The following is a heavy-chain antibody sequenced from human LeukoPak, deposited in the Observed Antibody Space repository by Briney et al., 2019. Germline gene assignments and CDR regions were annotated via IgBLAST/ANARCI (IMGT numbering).Heavy chain of an antibody. CDR2: LRRDGNAR. J-gene: IGHJ4*02. D-gene: IGHD2-15*01. CDR3: ATSHDSAGND. CDR1: GFAFSDFW. Sequence: GGSLRLSCAASGFAFSDFWMSWVRQAPGKGLEWVANLRRDGNARNYVPSVRGRFTISRDNAKNSLYLQMNSLTVEDTAVYYCATSHDSAGNDWGQGTLATVSS. V-gene: IGHV3-7*01.